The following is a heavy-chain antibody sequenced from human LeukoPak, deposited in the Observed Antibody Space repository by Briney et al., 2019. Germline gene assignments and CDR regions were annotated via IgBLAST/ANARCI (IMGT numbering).Heavy chain of an antibody. CDR1: GFTFSSYW. D-gene: IGHD1-26*01. V-gene: IGHV3-7*01. J-gene: IGHJ3*01. Sequence: GGSLRLSCAASGFTFSSYWMSWVRQAPGKGLEWVAHKKQDGSEKYYVDSVKGRFTIPRDNAKNSLYLQTNSLRAEDTAVYYCARMLGATPTWGQGTMVTVSS. CDR2: KKQDGSEK. CDR3: ARMLGATPT.